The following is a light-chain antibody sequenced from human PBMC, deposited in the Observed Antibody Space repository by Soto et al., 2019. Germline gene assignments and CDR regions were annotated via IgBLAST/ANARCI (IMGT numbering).Light chain of an antibody. V-gene: IGKV3-15*01. CDR1: QSISFN. J-gene: IGKJ1*01. CDR2: IAS. CDR3: QQYNNWPSWT. Sequence: EIVMTQSPAALSVSPGERVTLSCRASQSISFNLAWYQQKPGQAPRLLIYIASTRAAGIPARFSGSGSGTEFTLTISSLQSEYSAIYYCQQYNNWPSWTFGQGTKVDIK.